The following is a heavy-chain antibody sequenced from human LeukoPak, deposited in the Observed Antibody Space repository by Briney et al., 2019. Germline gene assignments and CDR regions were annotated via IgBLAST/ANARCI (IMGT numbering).Heavy chain of an antibody. V-gene: IGHV4-30-4*01. Sequence: PSQTLSLTCTVSGGSISSGDYYWSWIRQPPGKGLEWIGYIYYSGSTYYNPSLKSRVTISVDTSKNQFSLKLSSVTAADTAVYYCARGPYQLLWFGEPFDYWGQGTLVTVS. CDR1: GGSISSGDYY. J-gene: IGHJ4*02. CDR2: IYYSGST. D-gene: IGHD3-10*01. CDR3: ARGPYQLLWFGEPFDY.